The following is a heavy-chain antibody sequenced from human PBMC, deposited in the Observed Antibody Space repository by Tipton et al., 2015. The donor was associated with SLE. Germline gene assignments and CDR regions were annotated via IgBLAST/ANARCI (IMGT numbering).Heavy chain of an antibody. V-gene: IGHV4-30-4*01. CDR3: ARRLADPAMVDDAFDI. Sequence: TLSLTCTVSGGSINSGIYYWTWIRQAPGKGLEWIGYIFHTGSAYYTPSLESRLTISLDMSKNQFSLKLSSVTASDTAVYYCARRLADPAMVDDAFDIWGQGTMVTVSS. J-gene: IGHJ3*02. CDR2: IFHTGSA. CDR1: GGSINSGIYY. D-gene: IGHD5-18*01.